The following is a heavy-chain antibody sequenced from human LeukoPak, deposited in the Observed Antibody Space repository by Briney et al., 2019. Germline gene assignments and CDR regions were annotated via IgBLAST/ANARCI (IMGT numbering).Heavy chain of an antibody. CDR2: IKSKTDGGTT. CDR3: TTGSLVLSSAFAYYGMDV. J-gene: IGHJ6*02. Sequence: GGSLRLSCATSGFTFNNAWMSWVRQAPGKGLEWVGRIKSKTDGGTTDYTAPVKGRFTISRDDSKNTLYLQMNSLKTEDTAVYFCTTGSLVLSSAFAYYGMDVWGQGTTVTVSS. D-gene: IGHD2/OR15-2a*01. V-gene: IGHV3-15*01. CDR1: GFTFNNAW.